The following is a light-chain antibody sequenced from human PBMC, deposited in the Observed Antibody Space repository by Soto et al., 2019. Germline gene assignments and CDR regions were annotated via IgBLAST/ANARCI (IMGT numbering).Light chain of an antibody. J-gene: IGKJ1*01. CDR2: WAS. CDR1: QSVLYSINAKNY. Sequence: DIVLTHSPDSLAVSIDERATIPYNSSQSVLYSINAKNYLAWYQQKPGQPPKLLIHWASTRESGVPDRFSGSGSGTDFTLTISSLQAEDVAVYFCQQYYSAPRTFGQGAKVAI. V-gene: IGKV4-1*01. CDR3: QQYYSAPRT.